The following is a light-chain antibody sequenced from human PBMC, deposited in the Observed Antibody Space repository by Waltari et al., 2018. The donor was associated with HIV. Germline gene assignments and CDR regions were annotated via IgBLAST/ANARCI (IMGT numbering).Light chain of an antibody. J-gene: IGLJ3*02. CDR3: LLYFGIPLPYWA. Sequence: QTVVTQEPSLPVSPGGTVTLTCSSSTGAATGAYYPSWFQLKPGQPPTPLMYSTRNNFSGTPVRFAGSMLWGSPALTLSGALSVDEALYYCLLYFGIPLPYWAFGRWTKLTVL. CDR2: STR. CDR1: TGAATGAYY. V-gene: IGLV7-43*01.